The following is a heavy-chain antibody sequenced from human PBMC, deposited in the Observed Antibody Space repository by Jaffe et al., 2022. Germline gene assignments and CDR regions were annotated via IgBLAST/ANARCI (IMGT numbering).Heavy chain of an antibody. CDR3: ARDSYSGFWNYNDAFDI. CDR1: GGTFSSYA. D-gene: IGHD1-7*01. J-gene: IGHJ3*02. Sequence: QVQLVQSGAEVKKPGSSVKVSCKASGGTFSSYAISWVRQAPGQGLEWMGGIIPIFGTANYAQKFQGRVTITADESTSTAYMELSSLRSEDTAVYYCARDSYSGFWNYNDAFDIWGQGTMVTVSS. CDR2: IIPIFGTA. V-gene: IGHV1-69*01.